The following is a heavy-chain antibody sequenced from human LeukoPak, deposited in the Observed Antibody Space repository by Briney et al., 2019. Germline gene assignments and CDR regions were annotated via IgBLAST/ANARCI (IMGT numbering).Heavy chain of an antibody. Sequence: GGSLRLSCAASGFTFSSYAMSWVRQAPGKGLEWVSGISGSGGNTYYADSVKGRFTISRDNSNNALYLQMNSLRAEDTTVYYCARHSRGRWYVLDYCGQGSMVSVCS. J-gene: IGHJ4*02. D-gene: IGHD6-13*01. CDR3: ARHSRGRWYVLDY. CDR2: ISGSGGNT. CDR1: GFTFSSYA. V-gene: IGHV3-23*01.